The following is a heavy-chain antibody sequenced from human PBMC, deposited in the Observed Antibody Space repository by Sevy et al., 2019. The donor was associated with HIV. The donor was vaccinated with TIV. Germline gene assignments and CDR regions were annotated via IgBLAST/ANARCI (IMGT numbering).Heavy chain of an antibody. CDR3: ARRRIYDRSRICAFDI. Sequence: GESLKISCKGSGYSFTNYWIGWVRQMPGKGLEWMGIIYPGDSDARYSPSFQGQVTISADKSISAAYLQWSSLKASDTAMYYCARRRIYDRSRICAFDIWGQGTMVTVSS. V-gene: IGHV5-51*01. CDR2: IYPGDSDA. J-gene: IGHJ3*02. D-gene: IGHD3-22*01. CDR1: GYSFTNYW.